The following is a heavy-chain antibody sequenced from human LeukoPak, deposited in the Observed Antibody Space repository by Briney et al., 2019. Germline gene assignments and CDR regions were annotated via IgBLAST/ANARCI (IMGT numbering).Heavy chain of an antibody. Sequence: PSETLSLTCTVSGGSIRSYYWSWIRQPAGKGLEWIGRIHISGSTNYNPSLKSRLTMSVDTSKNQFSLKLSSVTAADTAVYYCARDGGYSYGYSLDCWGQGTLVTVSS. J-gene: IGHJ4*02. CDR2: IHISGST. D-gene: IGHD5-18*01. CDR1: GGSIRSYY. V-gene: IGHV4-4*07. CDR3: ARDGGYSYGYSLDC.